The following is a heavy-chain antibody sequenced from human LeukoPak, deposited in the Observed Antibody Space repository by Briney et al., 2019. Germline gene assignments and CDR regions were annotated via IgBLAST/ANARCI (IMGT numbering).Heavy chain of an antibody. V-gene: IGHV3-30*03. CDR2: ILYDGRNK. D-gene: IGHD1-1*01. CDR3: ARAYSQLHLLVIDY. Sequence: PGGSLRLSCAVSGFTFSSYGMHWVRQAPGKGLEWVAVILYDGRNKYYADSVEGRSTISRDNSKNTLYLQMNDLTAEDTAVYYCARAYSQLHLLVIDYWGQGTRVTVSS. J-gene: IGHJ4*02. CDR1: GFTFSSYG.